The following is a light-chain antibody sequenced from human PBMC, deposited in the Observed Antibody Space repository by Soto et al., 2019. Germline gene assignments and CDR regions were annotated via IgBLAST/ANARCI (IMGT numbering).Light chain of an antibody. CDR1: QSVSSY. Sequence: EIVLTQSPATLSLSPGERATLSCRASQSVSSYLAWYQQKCGQSPRLLIYDASNRATGIPARFSGSGSGTDFTLTISSLEPEDFAVYYCQQRSSWPLTFGGGTKVEIK. V-gene: IGKV3-11*01. CDR2: DAS. J-gene: IGKJ4*01. CDR3: QQRSSWPLT.